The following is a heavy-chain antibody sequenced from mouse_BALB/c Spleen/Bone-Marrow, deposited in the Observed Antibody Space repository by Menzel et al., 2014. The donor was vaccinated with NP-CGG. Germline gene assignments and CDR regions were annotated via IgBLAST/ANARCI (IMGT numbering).Heavy chain of an antibody. V-gene: IGHV5-17*02. D-gene: IGHD4-1*01. CDR2: ISSGSTAI. J-gene: IGHJ1*01. CDR1: GFSFSSFG. Sequence: DVRLVESGGGLVQPGGSRKLSCAASGFSFSSFGMHWVRRAPEKGLEWVAYISSGSTAIIYADTVKGRFTISRDNPKNTLFLQMTSLRSEDTAMYYCTRGGNWDDFDVWGAGTTVTVSS. CDR3: TRGGNWDDFDV.